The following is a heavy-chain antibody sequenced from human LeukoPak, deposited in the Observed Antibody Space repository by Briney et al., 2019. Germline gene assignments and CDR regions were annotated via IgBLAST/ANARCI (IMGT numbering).Heavy chain of an antibody. J-gene: IGHJ4*02. V-gene: IGHV1-69*04. D-gene: IGHD6-19*01. CDR2: IIPILGIA. Sequence: GASVKVSCKASGGTFSSYAISWVRQAHGQGLEWMGRIIPILGIANYAQKFQGRVTITADKSTSTAYMELSSLRSEDTAVYYCARVAVAGANFDYWGQGTLVTVSS. CDR3: ARVAVAGANFDY. CDR1: GGTFSSYA.